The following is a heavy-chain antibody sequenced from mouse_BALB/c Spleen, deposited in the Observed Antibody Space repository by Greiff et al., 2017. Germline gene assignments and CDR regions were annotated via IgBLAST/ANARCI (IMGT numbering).Heavy chain of an antibody. J-gene: IGHJ4*01. V-gene: IGHV5-4*02. CDR2: ISDGGSYT. D-gene: IGHD1-2*01. Sequence: VQLQQSGGGLVKPGGSLKLSCAASGFTFSDYYMYWVRQTPEKRLEWVATISDGGSYTYYPDSVKGRFTISRDNAKNNLYLQMSSLKSEDTAMYYCARDSITTNYAMDYWGQGTSVTVSS. CDR3: ARDSITTNYAMDY. CDR1: GFTFSDYY.